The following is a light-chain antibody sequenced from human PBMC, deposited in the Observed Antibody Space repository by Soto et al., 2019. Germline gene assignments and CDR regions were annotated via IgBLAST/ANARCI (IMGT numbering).Light chain of an antibody. Sequence: QSALTQPASVSGSPGQSITISCTGTSSDIGHYDYVSWYQQHPGKAPKLMLYHFTYRPSGGSNRYSGSKSGNSASLTISGLQADDEADYSCCSLTISHTYVFGSGTQVTVL. CDR1: SSDIGHYDY. J-gene: IGLJ1*01. V-gene: IGLV2-14*03. CDR2: HFT. CDR3: CSLTISHTYV.